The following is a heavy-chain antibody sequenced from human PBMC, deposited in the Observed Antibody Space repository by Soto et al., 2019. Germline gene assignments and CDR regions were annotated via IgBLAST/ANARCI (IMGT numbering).Heavy chain of an antibody. CDR2: IMPIFGGP. J-gene: IGHJ6*02. CDR1: GGIFSDFS. CDR3: ASSLRMAGIGNYYYGMDV. Sequence: QVQLVQSGAEVKKPGSSLRVSCNASGGIFSDFSFSWVRQAPGQGLEWMGGIMPIFGGPDYAQRFRGRVTITADEVTRTAFMELRGLTSEDTATYYCASSLRMAGIGNYYYGMDVWGQGTTVTVSS. V-gene: IGHV1-69*12. D-gene: IGHD6-19*01.